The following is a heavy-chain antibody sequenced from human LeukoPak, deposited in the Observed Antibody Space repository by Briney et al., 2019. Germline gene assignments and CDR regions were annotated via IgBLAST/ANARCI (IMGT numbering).Heavy chain of an antibody. Sequence: PSETLSLTCAVYGGSFSGYYWSWIRQPPGKGLEWIGEINHSGSTNYNPSLESRVTISVDTSKNQFSLKLSSVTAADTAVYYCARVGRYYYDSSGYSMRIRYYYMDVWGKGTTVTVSS. J-gene: IGHJ6*03. D-gene: IGHD3-22*01. CDR3: ARVGRYYYDSSGYSMRIRYYYMDV. CDR2: INHSGST. V-gene: IGHV4-34*01. CDR1: GGSFSGYY.